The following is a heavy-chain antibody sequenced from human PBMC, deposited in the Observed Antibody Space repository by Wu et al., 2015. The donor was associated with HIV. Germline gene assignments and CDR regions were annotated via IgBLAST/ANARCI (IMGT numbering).Heavy chain of an antibody. J-gene: IGHJ5*02. CDR1: GYSLNKLS. CDR2: INPNSGGT. D-gene: IGHD6-19*01. V-gene: IGHV1-2*02. Sequence: QVQLVQSGTEVKKPGASVKVSCKVSGYSLNKLSINWVRQTPTKRLEWMGWINPNSGGTNCAQKFQGRVTMTTDTSTSTAYMELRSLRSDDTAVYYCARDRRGAVAGSVWFDPWGQGPWSPSPQ. CDR3: ARDRRGAVAGSVWFDP.